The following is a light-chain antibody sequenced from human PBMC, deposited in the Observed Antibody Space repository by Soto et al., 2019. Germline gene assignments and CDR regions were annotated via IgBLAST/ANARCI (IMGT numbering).Light chain of an antibody. CDR3: QQYGSSPGT. Sequence: EIVLTQSPGTLSLSPGERATLSCRASQSVGSNYLAWYQQKPGQPPRLLIYVASSRATGIPDRFSGSGSGTDFTLTISRLEPEDFAVYYGQQYGSSPGTFGQGTKLEIK. CDR1: QSVGSNY. V-gene: IGKV3-20*01. CDR2: VAS. J-gene: IGKJ2*01.